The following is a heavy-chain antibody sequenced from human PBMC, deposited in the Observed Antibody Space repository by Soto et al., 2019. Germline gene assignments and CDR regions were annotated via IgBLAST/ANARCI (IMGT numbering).Heavy chain of an antibody. V-gene: IGHV1-69*06. CDR1: VGTISSYA. J-gene: IGHJ5*02. Sequence: SVTVCCKASVGTISSYASRWVRPAPGQGLEWMGGIIPIFGTANYAQKFQGRVTITADKSTSTAYMELSSLRSEDTAVYYCARAVAGTSGNWFDPWGQGTLVTVSS. CDR3: ARAVAGTSGNWFDP. D-gene: IGHD6-19*01. CDR2: IIPIFGTA.